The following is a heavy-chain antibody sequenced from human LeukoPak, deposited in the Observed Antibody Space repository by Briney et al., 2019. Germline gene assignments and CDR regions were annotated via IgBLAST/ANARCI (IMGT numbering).Heavy chain of an antibody. CDR3: ARKEGHDFWSGYNYDYCGMDV. V-gene: IGHV1-18*01. CDR1: GYTFTSYG. D-gene: IGHD3-3*01. CDR2: ISAYNGNT. J-gene: IGHJ6*02. Sequence: ASVKVSCKASGYTFTSYGISWVRQAPGQGLEWMGWISAYNGNTNYAQKLQGRVTMTTDTSTSTAYMELRSLRSDDTAVYYCARKEGHDFWSGYNYDYCGMDVWGQGTTVTVSS.